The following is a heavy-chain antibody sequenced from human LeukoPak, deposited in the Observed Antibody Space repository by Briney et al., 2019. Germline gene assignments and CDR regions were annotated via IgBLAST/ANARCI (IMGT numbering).Heavy chain of an antibody. CDR2: TRPDGSNK. J-gene: IGHJ5*01. V-gene: IGHV3-30*02. CDR1: GFTFSSYG. Sequence: SAGSLRLSCAASGFTFSSYGMHWVRQPPGKGLEWVAFTRPDGSNKHYGDSVQGRFTISRDNSRNTLYLQMNSLRVEDTAMYYCAKDWSTDWSNWFDSWGPGSLVTVSS. CDR3: AKDWSTDWSNWFDS. D-gene: IGHD3-3*01.